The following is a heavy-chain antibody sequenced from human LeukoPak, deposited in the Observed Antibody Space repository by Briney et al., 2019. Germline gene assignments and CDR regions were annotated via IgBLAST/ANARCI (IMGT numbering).Heavy chain of an antibody. CDR3: ARRGGPCSGGSCYSV. CDR2: IYYSGST. J-gene: IGHJ4*02. V-gene: IGHV4-59*08. CDR1: GGSISSYY. D-gene: IGHD2-15*01. Sequence: SETLSLTCTVSGGSISSYYWSWIRQPPGKGLEWIGYIYYSGSTNYNPSLKSRVTISVDTSKNQFSLKLSSVIAADTAVYYCARRGGPCSGGSCYSVWGQGTLVTVSS.